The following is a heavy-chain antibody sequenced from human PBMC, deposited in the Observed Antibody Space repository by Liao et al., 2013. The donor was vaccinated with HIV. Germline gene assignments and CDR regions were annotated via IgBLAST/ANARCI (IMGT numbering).Heavy chain of an antibody. D-gene: IGHD3-3*01. Sequence: QVQLLESGSGLVKPSETLSLTCTISGGSISSYYWSWIRQPPGKGLEWIGYIYYSGSTNYNPSLKSRVTISVDTSKNQFSLKLSSVTAADTAVYYCARSAAYYDFRSGYYTGGSFDYWGQGTLVTVSS. V-gene: IGHV4-59*01. CDR2: IYYSGST. CDR1: GGSISSYY. J-gene: IGHJ4*02. CDR3: ARSAAYYDFRSGYYTGGSFDY.